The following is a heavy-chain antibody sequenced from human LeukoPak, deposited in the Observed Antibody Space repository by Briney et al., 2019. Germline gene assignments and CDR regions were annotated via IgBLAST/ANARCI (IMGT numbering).Heavy chain of an antibody. CDR3: ARDFRVSAISSSAFDI. CDR2: IYYSGST. V-gene: IGHV4-59*01. CDR1: GGSFSGYY. Sequence: PSETLSLTCAVYGGSFSGYYWSWIRQPPGKGLEWIGYIYYSGSTNYNPSLKSRVTISVDTSKNQFSLKLSSVTAADTAVYYCARDFRVSAISSSAFDIWGQGTMVTVSS. D-gene: IGHD3-10*01. J-gene: IGHJ3*02.